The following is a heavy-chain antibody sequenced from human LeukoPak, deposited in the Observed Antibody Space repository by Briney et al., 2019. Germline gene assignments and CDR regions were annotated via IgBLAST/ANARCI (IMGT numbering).Heavy chain of an antibody. J-gene: IGHJ4*02. CDR2: ISGGGGST. D-gene: IGHD1-26*01. Sequence: GGSLRLSCAASGFTFTSYSMNWVRQAPGKGLEWVSTISGGGGSTYYADSVKGRFTISRDNSKNTLYLQVNSLRAEDTAVYYCAKGGKWDVPPFDYWGQGTLLTVSS. CDR3: AKGGKWDVPPFDY. V-gene: IGHV3-23*01. CDR1: GFTFTSYS.